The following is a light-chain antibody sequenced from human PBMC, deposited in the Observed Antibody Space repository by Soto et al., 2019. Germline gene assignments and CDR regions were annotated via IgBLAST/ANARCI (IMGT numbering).Light chain of an antibody. V-gene: IGKV3-20*01. CDR3: QHYGSPSWT. J-gene: IGKJ1*01. Sequence: EIVLTESPAPLSLSPGARATLSCRASQSVSNNYLAWYQQKPGQAPRLLIFGASTRASGIPDRFSGSGSGTDFTLTISRLEPDDFAVYYCQHYGSPSWTFGQGTKVDVK. CDR2: GAS. CDR1: QSVSNNY.